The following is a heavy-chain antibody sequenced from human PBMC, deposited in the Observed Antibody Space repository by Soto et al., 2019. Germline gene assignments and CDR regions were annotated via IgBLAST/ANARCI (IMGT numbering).Heavy chain of an antibody. CDR3: AKSEGWSFDI. CDR2: IRQDGGVE. Sequence: EVQLVESGGGLVQPGGSLRLSCAASGFTFSSHWMSWVRQAQGKGLEWAANIRQDGGVEQYSASVKGRFTLSRDNAKNSLFLQMNGLRDEDTAVYYCAKSEGWSFDIRGQGTMVTVSS. J-gene: IGHJ3*02. D-gene: IGHD2-15*01. V-gene: IGHV3-7*01. CDR1: GFTFSSHW.